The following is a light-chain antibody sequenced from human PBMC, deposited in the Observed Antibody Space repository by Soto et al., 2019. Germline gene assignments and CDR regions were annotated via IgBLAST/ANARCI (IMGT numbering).Light chain of an antibody. Sequence: QSVLTQTASVSGSPGQPITISCTGTSSDVGSYNLVSWYQHHPGKAPKLMIYEDSKRPSGVSNRFSASKSGNTASLTISGLQAEDEADYYCSSYTSSGTLVFGGGTKLTVL. CDR1: SSDVGSYNL. J-gene: IGLJ3*02. CDR2: EDS. CDR3: SSYTSSGTLV. V-gene: IGLV2-14*02.